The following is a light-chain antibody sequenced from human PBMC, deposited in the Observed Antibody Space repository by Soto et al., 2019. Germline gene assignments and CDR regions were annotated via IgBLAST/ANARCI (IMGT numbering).Light chain of an antibody. V-gene: IGKV1-27*01. CDR1: QGSRNI. CDR3: VQCSSVPV. CDR2: TAT. J-gene: IGKJ3*01. Sequence: DIQMTQSPTPLSASVRDRVTITCRARQGSRNIVAWYHQKPGKAPKLLIYTATTLQPGVPYRFFGIGSVTADALTINRRQPEDVATYSCVQCSSVPVFGAGTKVEIK.